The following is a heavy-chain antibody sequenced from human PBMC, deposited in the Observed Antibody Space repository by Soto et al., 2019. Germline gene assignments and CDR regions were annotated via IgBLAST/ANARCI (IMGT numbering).Heavy chain of an antibody. CDR3: ATVSISSCGYSTPHDY. Sequence: ASVKVSCKVSGYTLTELSMHWVRQAPGKGLEWMGGFDPEDGETIYAQKFQGRVTMTEDTSTDTDYMELSSLRSEDTAVYYCATVSISSCGYSTPHDYWGQGTLVTVSS. CDR2: FDPEDGET. CDR1: GYTLTELS. V-gene: IGHV1-24*01. D-gene: IGHD3-22*01. J-gene: IGHJ4*02.